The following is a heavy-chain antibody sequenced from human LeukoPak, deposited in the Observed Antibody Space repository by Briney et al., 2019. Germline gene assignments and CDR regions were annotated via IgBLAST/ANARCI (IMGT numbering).Heavy chain of an antibody. J-gene: IGHJ4*02. D-gene: IGHD6-19*01. CDR2: INWNGGST. Sequence: GGSLRLSCAASGFTFDDYGMSWVRQAPGKGLEWVSGINWNGGSTGYADSVKGRFTISRGNAKNSLYLQMNSLRAEDTALYHCAREHSSGFLDYWGQGTLVTVSS. V-gene: IGHV3-20*01. CDR1: GFTFDDYG. CDR3: AREHSSGFLDY.